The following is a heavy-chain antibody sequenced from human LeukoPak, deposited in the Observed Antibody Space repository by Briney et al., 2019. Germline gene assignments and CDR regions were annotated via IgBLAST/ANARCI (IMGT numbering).Heavy chain of an antibody. Sequence: ASVKVSCKASGYTFTSYGISWARQAPGQGLEWMGWISAYNGNTNYAQKLQGRVTMTTDTSTSTAYMELRSLRSDDTAVYYCARGLRFLEWLSPFDYWGQGTLVTVSS. V-gene: IGHV1-18*01. CDR2: ISAYNGNT. J-gene: IGHJ4*02. D-gene: IGHD3-3*01. CDR1: GYTFTSYG. CDR3: ARGLRFLEWLSPFDY.